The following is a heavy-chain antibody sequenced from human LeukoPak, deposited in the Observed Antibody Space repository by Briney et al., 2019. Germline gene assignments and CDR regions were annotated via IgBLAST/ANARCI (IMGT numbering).Heavy chain of an antibody. D-gene: IGHD2/OR15-2a*01. CDR2: ISGGGDIT. CDR3: AKRFRGTSGLYYFDS. V-gene: IGHV3-23*01. J-gene: IGHJ4*02. Sequence: GGSLRLSCAASGFNFANHAMSWVRQTPGKGLEWVSAISGGGDITYYADSVTGRFTISRDNSKDTLFLQMHSLRPGDTAVYYCAKRFRGTSGLYYFDSWGQGTLVTVSS. CDR1: GFNFANHA.